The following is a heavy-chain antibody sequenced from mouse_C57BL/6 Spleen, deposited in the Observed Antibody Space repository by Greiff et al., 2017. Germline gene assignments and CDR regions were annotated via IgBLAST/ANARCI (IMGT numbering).Heavy chain of an antibody. D-gene: IGHD1-1*01. J-gene: IGHJ4*01. CDR1: GYSFTGYF. Sequence: VQLQQSGPELVKPGASVKISCKASGYSFTGYFMNWVMQSHGKSLAWIGRINPYNGDTFYNQKFKGKATLTVDKSSSTAHMELRSLTSEDSAVYYCARPATIVADYYAMDYWGQGTSVTVSS. CDR2: INPYNGDT. V-gene: IGHV1-20*01. CDR3: ARPATIVADYYAMDY.